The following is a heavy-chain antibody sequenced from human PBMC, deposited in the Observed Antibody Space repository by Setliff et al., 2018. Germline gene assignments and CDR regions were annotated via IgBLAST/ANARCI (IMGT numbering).Heavy chain of an antibody. V-gene: IGHV1-18*01. CDR2: ISGYTGNT. CDR1: GYTFTDYG. J-gene: IGHJ6*02. CDR3: ARDGVFYAMDG. D-gene: IGHD3-10*01. Sequence: ASVKVSCKASGYTFTDYGITWVRQAPGQGLEWMGWISGYTGNTNYTHKLQGRVTMTRDTSTSTVFMELSSLRSEDTAVYYCARDGVFYAMDGWGQGTTVTVSS.